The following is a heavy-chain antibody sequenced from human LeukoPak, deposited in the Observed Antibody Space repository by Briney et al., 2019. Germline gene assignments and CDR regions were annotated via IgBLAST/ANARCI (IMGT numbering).Heavy chain of an antibody. CDR3: AKDIAALSSGSDY. CDR1: GGTFSSYA. Sequence: ASVKASCKASGGTFSSYAISWVRQAPGQGLEWMGAIIPIFGTANYAQKFQGRVTITTDESTSTAYMELSSLRSEDTALYYCAKDIAALSSGSDYWGQGTLVTVSS. CDR2: IIPIFGTA. V-gene: IGHV1-69*05. D-gene: IGHD2-15*01. J-gene: IGHJ4*02.